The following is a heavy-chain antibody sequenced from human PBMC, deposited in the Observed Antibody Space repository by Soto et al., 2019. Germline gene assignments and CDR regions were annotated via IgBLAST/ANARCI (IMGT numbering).Heavy chain of an antibody. D-gene: IGHD6-13*01. CDR2: ISSSSSYI. J-gene: IGHJ5*02. CDR3: ARPGGPAGA. CDR1: GFTFSSYS. Sequence: EVQLVESGGGLVKPGGSLRLSCAASGFTFSSYSMNWVRQAPGKGLGWVSSISSSSSYIYYADSVKGRFTISRDNAKNSLYLQMNSRRAEDTAVYYCARPGGPAGAWGQGTLVTVSS. V-gene: IGHV3-21*01.